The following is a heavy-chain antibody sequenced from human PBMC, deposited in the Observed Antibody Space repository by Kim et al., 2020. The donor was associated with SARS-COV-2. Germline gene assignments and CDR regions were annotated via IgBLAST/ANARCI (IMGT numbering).Heavy chain of an antibody. Sequence: LKSRVTISVDTSKNQFSLKLSSVTAADTAVYYCAREGRWLQPYYYYGMDVWGQGTTVTVSS. CDR3: AREGRWLQPYYYYGMDV. J-gene: IGHJ6*02. D-gene: IGHD5-12*01. V-gene: IGHV4-31*02.